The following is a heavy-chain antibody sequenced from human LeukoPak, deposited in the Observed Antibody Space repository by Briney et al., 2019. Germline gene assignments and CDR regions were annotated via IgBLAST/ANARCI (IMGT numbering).Heavy chain of an antibody. V-gene: IGHV3-7*01. Sequence: TGGSLRLSCAASGFTFSSYWMSWVRQAPGKGLEWVANIKQDGSEKYYVDSVKGRFTISRDNAKNSLYLQMNSLRAEDTAVYYCARDQIYYDSSGYYPTGTFDYWGQGTLVTVSS. CDR1: GFTFSSYW. CDR3: ARDQIYYDSSGYYPTGTFDY. CDR2: IKQDGSEK. J-gene: IGHJ4*02. D-gene: IGHD3-22*01.